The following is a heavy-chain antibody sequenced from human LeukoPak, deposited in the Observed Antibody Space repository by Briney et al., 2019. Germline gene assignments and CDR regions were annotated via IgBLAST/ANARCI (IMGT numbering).Heavy chain of an antibody. V-gene: IGHV4-34*01. D-gene: IGHD1-26*01. J-gene: IGHJ4*02. CDR3: ASEISGYFDY. CDR1: GGSFSGYY. Sequence: PSETLSLTCAVYGGSFSGYYWSWIRQPPGKGLEWIGEINHSGSTYYNPSLKSRVTISVDTSKNQFSLKLSSVTAADTAVYYCASEISGYFDYWGQGTLVTVSS. CDR2: INHSGST.